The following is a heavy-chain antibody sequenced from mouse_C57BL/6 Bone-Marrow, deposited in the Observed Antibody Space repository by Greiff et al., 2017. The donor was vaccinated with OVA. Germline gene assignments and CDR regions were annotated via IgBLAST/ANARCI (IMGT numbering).Heavy chain of an antibody. D-gene: IGHD1-1*01. CDR2: INPNNGGT. V-gene: IGHV1-18*01. Sequence: EVQLQQSGPELVKPGASVKIPCKASGYTFTDYNMDWVKQSHGKSLEWIGDINPNNGGTIYNQKFKGKATLTVDKSSSTAYMELRSLTSEDTAGYYCARGITTVVATDWYCDVWGTGTTVTVSS. J-gene: IGHJ1*03. CDR3: ARGITTVVATDWYCDV. CDR1: GYTFTDYN.